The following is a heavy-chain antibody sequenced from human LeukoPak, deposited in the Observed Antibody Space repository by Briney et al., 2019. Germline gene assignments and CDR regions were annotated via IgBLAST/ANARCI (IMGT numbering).Heavy chain of an antibody. CDR3: SRGRISSWYVDY. D-gene: IGHD6-13*01. CDR2: IRSKAYGGTT. Sequence: GGSLRLSCTASGFTFGDYAMSWFRQAPGKGLEWVGFIRSKAYGGTTEYPASVKGRFTISRDDTENIAYLQKKSLKIEDTAVYYCSRGRISSWYVDYWGQGTLVTVSS. CDR1: GFTFGDYA. V-gene: IGHV3-49*03. J-gene: IGHJ4*02.